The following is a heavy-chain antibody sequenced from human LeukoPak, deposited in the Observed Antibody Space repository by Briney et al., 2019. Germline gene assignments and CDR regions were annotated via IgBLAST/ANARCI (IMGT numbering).Heavy chain of an antibody. CDR1: GFTFSSYS. Sequence: GGSLRLSCAASGFTFSSYSMNWVRQAPGKGLEWVSSISSSSSYIYYADSVKGRFTISRDNAKNSLYLQMNSLKTEDTAVYYCARERTGYSSSRGYYYYYMDVWGKGTTVTVSS. CDR3: ARERTGYSSSRGYYYYYMDV. J-gene: IGHJ6*03. V-gene: IGHV3-21*04. CDR2: ISSSSSYI. D-gene: IGHD6-13*01.